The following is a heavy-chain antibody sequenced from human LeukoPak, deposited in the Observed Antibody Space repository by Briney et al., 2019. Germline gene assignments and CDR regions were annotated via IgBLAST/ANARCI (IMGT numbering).Heavy chain of an antibody. CDR3: ARVGPPGYDSSGYYSNWFDP. CDR2: FDPEDGET. D-gene: IGHD3-22*01. CDR1: GYTLTELS. Sequence: ASVKVSCKVSGYTLTELSMHWVRQAPGKGLEWMGGFDPEDGETIYAQKFQGRVTMTEDTSTDTAYMELSSLRSEDTAVYYCARVGPPGYDSSGYYSNWFDPWGQGTLVTVSS. V-gene: IGHV1-24*01. J-gene: IGHJ5*02.